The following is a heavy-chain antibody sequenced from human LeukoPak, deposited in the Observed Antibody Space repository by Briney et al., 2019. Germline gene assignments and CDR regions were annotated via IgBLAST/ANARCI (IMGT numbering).Heavy chain of an antibody. CDR2: INANNGNT. CDR3: ARGPIAAAGDS. J-gene: IGHJ4*02. Sequence: ASVKVSCKASGYTFTSYGITWVRQAPGQGLEWMGWINANNGNTNYAQNLQGRVTMTTDTSTSTVYMELRSLKSDDTAVCYCARGPIAAAGDSWGQGTLVTVSS. D-gene: IGHD6-13*01. V-gene: IGHV1-18*01. CDR1: GYTFTSYG.